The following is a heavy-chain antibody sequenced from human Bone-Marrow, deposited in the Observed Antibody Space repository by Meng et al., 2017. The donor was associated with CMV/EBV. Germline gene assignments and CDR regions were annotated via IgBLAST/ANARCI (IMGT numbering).Heavy chain of an antibody. CDR2: INHSGST. D-gene: IGHD3-3*01. CDR3: ARGGVGLRFLEWLLSTRGFDY. J-gene: IGHJ4*02. CDR1: GGSFSGYY. Sequence: GSLRLSCAVYGGSFSGYYWSWIRQPPGKGLEWIGEINHSGSTNYNPSLKSRVTISVDTSKNQFSLKLSSVTAADTAVYYCARGGVGLRFLEWLLSTRGFDYWGQGTLVTVSS. V-gene: IGHV4-34*01.